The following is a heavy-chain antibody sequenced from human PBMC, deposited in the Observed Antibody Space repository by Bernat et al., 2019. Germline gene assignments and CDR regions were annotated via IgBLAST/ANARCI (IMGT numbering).Heavy chain of an antibody. CDR1: GFTFSGYP. V-gene: IGHV3-30-3*01. J-gene: IGHJ4*02. D-gene: IGHD4-17*01. CDR3: ARSTTVTTY. CDR2: LSYDGSNK. Sequence: QVQLVESGGGVVQPGRSLRLSFAASGFTFSGYPMPWVPQAPGKGLEWVAVLSYDGSNKYYADSVKGRFTISRDNSKNTLYLQMNSLRAEDTAVYYCARSTTVTTYWGQGTLVTVSS.